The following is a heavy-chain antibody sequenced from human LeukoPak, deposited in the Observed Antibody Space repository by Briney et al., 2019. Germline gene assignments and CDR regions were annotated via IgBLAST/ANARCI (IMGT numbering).Heavy chain of an antibody. CDR1: GFTFSSYA. D-gene: IGHD4-17*01. Sequence: PGGSLRLSCAASGFTFSSYAMSWVRQAPGKGLEWVSAISGSGGSTYYADSVKGRLTISRDNSKNTLYLQMNSLRAEDTAVYYCAKAFTCGDYALPFDYWGQGTLVTVSS. J-gene: IGHJ4*02. CDR2: ISGSGGST. V-gene: IGHV3-23*01. CDR3: AKAFTCGDYALPFDY.